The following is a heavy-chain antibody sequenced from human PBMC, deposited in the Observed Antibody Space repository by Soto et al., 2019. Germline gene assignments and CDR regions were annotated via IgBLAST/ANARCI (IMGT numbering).Heavy chain of an antibody. CDR2: ISGSGGST. J-gene: IGHJ6*02. D-gene: IGHD2-15*01. CDR3: AVSRPPTYSVRSYLDYYYGMDV. V-gene: IGHV3-23*01. CDR1: GFTFSSYA. Sequence: HPGGSLRLSCAASGFTFSSYAMSWVRQAPGKGLEWVSAISGSGGSTYYADSVKGRFTISRDNSKNTLYLQMNSLRAEDTAVYYCAVSRPPTYSVRSYLDYYYGMDVWGQGTTVTVSS.